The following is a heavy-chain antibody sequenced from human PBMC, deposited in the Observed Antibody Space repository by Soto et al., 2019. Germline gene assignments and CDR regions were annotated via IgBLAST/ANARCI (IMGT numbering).Heavy chain of an antibody. Sequence: SETLSLTCTVSGVSIHNSHSFWGWIRQPPGKGLEFIGTVYYSGGAHYNSSLKSRVTLSVDTANNQVSLRMRSLTAADTAVYYCGRVVEGATRHTDLDSWGQGALVTVSS. CDR1: GVSIHNSHSF. CDR3: GRVVEGATRHTDLDS. J-gene: IGHJ5*01. D-gene: IGHD2-21*01. CDR2: VYYSGGA. V-gene: IGHV4-39*01.